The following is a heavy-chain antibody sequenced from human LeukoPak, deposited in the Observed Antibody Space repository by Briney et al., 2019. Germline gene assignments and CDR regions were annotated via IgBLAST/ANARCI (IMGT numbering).Heavy chain of an antibody. CDR3: ARFGVDYDMDV. D-gene: IGHD3-16*01. Sequence: SETLSLTCTASGGSISGHYWTWIRQPPGKGLEWIGQIHYSGRPDYNPSLKSRVTILVDTSKNQLSLKVTSVTGADTAVYYCARFGVDYDMDVWGQGTTVTVSS. J-gene: IGHJ6*02. CDR2: IHYSGRP. V-gene: IGHV4-59*11. CDR1: GGSISGHY.